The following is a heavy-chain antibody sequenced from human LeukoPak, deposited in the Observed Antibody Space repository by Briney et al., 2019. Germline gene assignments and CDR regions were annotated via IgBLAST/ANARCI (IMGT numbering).Heavy chain of an antibody. J-gene: IGHJ3*02. CDR2: IYYSGST. CDR1: GGSISSSSYY. V-gene: IGHV4-39*07. CDR3: ARDIRYFDWLFAFDI. Sequence: PSETLSLTCTVSGGSISSSSYYWGWIRQPPGKGLEWIGSIYYSGSTNYNPSLKSRVTISVDTSKNQFSLKLSSVTAADTAVYYCARDIRYFDWLFAFDIWGQGTMVTVSS. D-gene: IGHD3-9*01.